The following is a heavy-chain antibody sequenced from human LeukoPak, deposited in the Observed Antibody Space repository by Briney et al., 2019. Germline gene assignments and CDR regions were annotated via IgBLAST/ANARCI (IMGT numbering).Heavy chain of an antibody. CDR1: GYTFTSYG. CDR3: ARDRVTGSYYMDV. J-gene: IGHJ6*03. D-gene: IGHD1-20*01. V-gene: IGHV1-18*01. CDR2: ISAYNGNT. Sequence: ASVKVSCKASGYTFTSYGISWVRQAPGQGLEWMGWISAYNGNTNYAQKLQGRVTMTTDTSTSTAYMELRSLRSNDTAVYHCARDRVTGSYYMDVWGKGTTVTVSS.